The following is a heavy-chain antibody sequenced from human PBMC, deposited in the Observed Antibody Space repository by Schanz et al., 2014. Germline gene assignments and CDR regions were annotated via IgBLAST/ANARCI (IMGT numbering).Heavy chain of an antibody. CDR3: ARDHTTESYYSAGPPIDY. V-gene: IGHV3-21*01. CDR2: ISTSGTYM. Sequence: EVQLMESGGGLVKPGGSLRLSCVASGFAFSSFAMTWVRQAPGRGLEWVSSISTSGTYMYIADSLKGRLTISRDDAKKSMYLQMNNLRAEDTAVYYCARDHTTESYYSAGPPIDYWGKGTLLTVSS. CDR1: GFAFSSFA. J-gene: IGHJ4*02. D-gene: IGHD1-26*01.